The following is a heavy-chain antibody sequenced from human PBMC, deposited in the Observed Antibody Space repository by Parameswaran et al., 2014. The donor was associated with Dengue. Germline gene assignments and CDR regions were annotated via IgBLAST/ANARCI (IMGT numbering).Heavy chain of an antibody. CDR3: ARDLWFGELYTYHDY. Sequence: VRQAPGQGLEWMGRIIPLFGTTNYAQKFQGRVTITADESTSTAYMELRSLRSGDTAMYFCARDLWFGELYTYHDYWGQGSLVTVSS. J-gene: IGHJ4*02. V-gene: IGHV1-69*15. CDR2: IIPLFGTT. D-gene: IGHD3-10*01.